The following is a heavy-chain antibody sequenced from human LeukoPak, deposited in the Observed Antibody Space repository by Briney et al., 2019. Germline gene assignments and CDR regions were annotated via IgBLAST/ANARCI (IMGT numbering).Heavy chain of an antibody. V-gene: IGHV3-74*01. Sequence: GGSLRLSCAASGLTISSHWMHWVRQVPGKGLVWVSRINSDGSSTNYADSVKGRLTISRDNAKNTLYLQMNGLGAEDTAVYYCARGRGPYGWFDPWGQGTLVTVSS. D-gene: IGHD3-10*01. CDR2: INSDGSST. CDR3: ARGRGPYGWFDP. J-gene: IGHJ5*02. CDR1: GLTISSHW.